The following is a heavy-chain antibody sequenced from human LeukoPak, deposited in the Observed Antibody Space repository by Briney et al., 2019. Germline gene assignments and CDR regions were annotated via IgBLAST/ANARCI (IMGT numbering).Heavy chain of an antibody. CDR3: AKYSSSSNYYYGMDV. V-gene: IGHV3-11*06. Sequence: PGGSLRLSCAASGFTFRDYYMNWLRKAPGKGLEWLSSISSIGTYTNYADSVKGRFTISRDDAKNSLFLQMNSLRAEDPAVYYCAKYSSSSNYYYGMDVWGQGTTVTVSS. CDR2: ISSIGTYT. CDR1: GFTFRDYY. D-gene: IGHD6-6*01. J-gene: IGHJ6*02.